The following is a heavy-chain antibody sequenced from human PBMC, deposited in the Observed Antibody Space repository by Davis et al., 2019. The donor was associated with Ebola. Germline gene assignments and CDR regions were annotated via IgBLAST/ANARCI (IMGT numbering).Heavy chain of an antibody. CDR3: ARDRRASSSD. CDR1: GFTFSSYA. D-gene: IGHD6-6*01. Sequence: GESLKISCAASGFTFSSYAMHWVRQAPGKGLEWVAVISYDGSNKYYADSVKGRFTISRDNSKNTLYLQMNSLRAEDTAVYYSARDRRASSSDWGQGTMVTVSS. V-gene: IGHV3-30-3*01. J-gene: IGHJ3*01. CDR2: ISYDGSNK.